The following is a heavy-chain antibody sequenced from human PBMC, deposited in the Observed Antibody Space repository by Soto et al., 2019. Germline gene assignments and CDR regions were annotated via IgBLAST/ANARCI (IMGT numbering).Heavy chain of an antibody. Sequence: GGSLRLSCAASGFTFSDYGVHWVRQAPGKGLEWVAVVWSDGSHQYYADSVKGRFTISRDNSTNTLYLQMNSLRAEDTAIYFCARRKRDIVAVPSLNLLYYYYYMDVWGKGTTVTVSS. J-gene: IGHJ6*03. CDR3: ARRKRDIVAVPSLNLLYYYYYMDV. V-gene: IGHV3-33*01. CDR1: GFTFSDYG. CDR2: VWSDGSHQ. D-gene: IGHD2-2*01.